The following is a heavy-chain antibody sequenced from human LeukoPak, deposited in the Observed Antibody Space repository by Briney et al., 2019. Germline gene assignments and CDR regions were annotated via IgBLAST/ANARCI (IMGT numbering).Heavy chain of an antibody. CDR2: IYTSGST. CDR3: ARDRIYYYDSSGYRVDAFDI. D-gene: IGHD3-22*01. CDR1: GGSLSSGSYY. V-gene: IGHV4-61*02. Sequence: SQTLSLTCTVSGGSLSSGSYYWSWIRQPAGRGLEWIGRIYTSGSTNYNPSLKSRVTISVDTSKNQFALKLSSVTAADTAVYYCARDRIYYYDSSGYRVDAFDIWGQGTMVTVSS. J-gene: IGHJ3*02.